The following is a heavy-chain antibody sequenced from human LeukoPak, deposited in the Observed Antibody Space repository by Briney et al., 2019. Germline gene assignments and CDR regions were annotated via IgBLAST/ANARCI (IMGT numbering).Heavy chain of an antibody. CDR2: IYYSGST. CDR1: GGSISSGGYY. CDR3: ARVGYSSSTMKFDY. D-gene: IGHD6-6*01. Sequence: MASETLSLTCTVSGGSISSGGYYWSWIRQHPGKGLEWIGYIYYSGSTYYNPSLKSRVTISVDTSKNQFSLKLSSVTAADTAVYYCARVGYSSSTMKFDYWGQGTLVTVSS. V-gene: IGHV4-31*03. J-gene: IGHJ4*02.